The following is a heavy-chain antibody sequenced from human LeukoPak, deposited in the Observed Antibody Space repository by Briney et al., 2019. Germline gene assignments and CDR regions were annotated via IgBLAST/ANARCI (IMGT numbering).Heavy chain of an antibody. CDR3: EKDSRRVFYYFFWGGYFFDY. CDR2: ISWNSGSI. D-gene: IGHD3-3*01. Sequence: GGSLRLSCAASGFTFDDYAMHWVRQAPGKGLEWVSGISWNSGSIGYADSVKGRFTISRDNAKNSLYLQMNSLRAEDTALYYCEKDSRRVFYYFFWGGYFFDYGGQGPLVTAS. CDR1: GFTFDDYA. V-gene: IGHV3-9*01. J-gene: IGHJ4*02.